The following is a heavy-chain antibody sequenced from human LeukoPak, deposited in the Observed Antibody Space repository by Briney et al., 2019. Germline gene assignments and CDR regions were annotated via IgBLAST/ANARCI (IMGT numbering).Heavy chain of an antibody. D-gene: IGHD1-26*01. CDR1: GFTFSSYA. Sequence: GRSLRLSCAASGFTFSSYAMHWVRQAPGKGLEWVAVMSYDGSNKYYADSVKGRFTISRDNSKNTLYLQMNSLRAEDTAVYYCARIGRSGGAAFDIWGQGTMVTVSS. J-gene: IGHJ3*02. V-gene: IGHV3-30-3*01. CDR3: ARIGRSGGAAFDI. CDR2: MSYDGSNK.